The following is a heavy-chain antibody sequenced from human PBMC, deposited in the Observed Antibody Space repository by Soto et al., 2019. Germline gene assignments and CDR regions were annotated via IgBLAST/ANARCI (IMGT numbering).Heavy chain of an antibody. D-gene: IGHD1-1*01. CDR1: GLTVSGKKY. J-gene: IGHJ3*01. CDR3: ATWHEREHAYDV. Sequence: DVQLVESGGGLMQPGESLRLSCAASGLTVSGKKYVAWVRQAPGKGLEWVSALYDVDGSFYADSVKGRFTTPSDSSKSTVYLQMNGLRPDDTAVYYYATWHEREHAYDVWGQGTTVTVSS. CDR2: LYDVDGS. V-gene: IGHV3-53*01.